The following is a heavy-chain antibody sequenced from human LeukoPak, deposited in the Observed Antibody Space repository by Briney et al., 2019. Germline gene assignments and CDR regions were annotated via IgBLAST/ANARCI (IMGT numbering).Heavy chain of an antibody. J-gene: IGHJ4*02. Sequence: SETLSLTCTVSGGSISSSSYYWGWIRQPPGKGLEWIGSIYYSGSTYYNPSLKSRVTISVDTSKNQFSLKLSSVTAADTAVYYCATSSGYPFDYWGLGTLVTVSS. CDR1: GGSISSSSYY. CDR3: ATSSGYPFDY. CDR2: IYYSGST. D-gene: IGHD3-22*01. V-gene: IGHV4-39*01.